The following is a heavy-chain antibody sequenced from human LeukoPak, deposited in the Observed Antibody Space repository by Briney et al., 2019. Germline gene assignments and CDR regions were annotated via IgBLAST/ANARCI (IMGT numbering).Heavy chain of an antibody. J-gene: IGHJ4*02. V-gene: IGHV2-5*01. D-gene: IGHD3-10*01. CDR2: NYWNNDK. Sequence: TLSLTCTVSGGSISSYYWSWIRQPPGKALEWLAVNYWNNDKSYSPSLKTRLTVTRDTSKNQVVLKMTNMDPVDTATYYCAHKGRGSGSYTVWGQGTLVTVSS. CDR3: AHKGRGSGSYTV. CDR1: GGSISSYYW.